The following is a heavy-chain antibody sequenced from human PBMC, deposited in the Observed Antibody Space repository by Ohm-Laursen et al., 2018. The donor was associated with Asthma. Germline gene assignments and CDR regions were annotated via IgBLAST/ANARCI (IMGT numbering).Heavy chain of an antibody. V-gene: IGHV4-30-4*01. CDR1: GGSISSGDYY. D-gene: IGHD3-3*01. CDR2: IYYSGST. CDR3: ARAEPSFGVVITEGYYFDY. J-gene: IGHJ4*02. Sequence: SETLSLTCSVSGGSISSGDYYWSWIRQPPGKGLEWIGYIYYSGSTYYNPSLKSRVTISVDTSKNQFSLKLSSVTAADTAVYYCARAEPSFGVVITEGYYFDYWGQGTLVTVSS.